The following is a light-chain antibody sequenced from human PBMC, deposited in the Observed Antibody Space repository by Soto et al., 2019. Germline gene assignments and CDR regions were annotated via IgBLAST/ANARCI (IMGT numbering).Light chain of an antibody. CDR2: KDN. V-gene: IGLV6-57*01. CDR1: SGSIASNY. Sequence: NFMLPQPHSVSESPGKTVIMSCTRSSGSIASNYVQWYQQRPGSSPTTVIYKDNQRPSGVPDRFSGSIDSSSNSASLTISGLETEDEADYYCQSYDATNQVFGGGTKLTVL. CDR3: QSYDATNQV. J-gene: IGLJ3*02.